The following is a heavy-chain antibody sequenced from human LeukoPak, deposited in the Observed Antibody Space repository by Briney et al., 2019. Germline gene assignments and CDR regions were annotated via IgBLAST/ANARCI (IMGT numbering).Heavy chain of an antibody. CDR1: GFTFSSYA. D-gene: IGHD5-12*01. CDR3: ARDSGYDHFDY. J-gene: IGHJ4*02. CDR2: ISSSSSYI. V-gene: IGHV3-21*01. Sequence: GGSLRLSCAASGFTFSSYAMNWVRQAPGKGLEWVSSISSSSSYIYYADSVKGRVTISRDNAKNSLYLQMNSLRAEDTAVYYCARDSGYDHFDYWGQGTLVTVSS.